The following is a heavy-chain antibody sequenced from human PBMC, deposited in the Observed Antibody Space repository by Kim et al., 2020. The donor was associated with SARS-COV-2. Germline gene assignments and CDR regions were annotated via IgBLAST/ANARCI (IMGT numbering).Heavy chain of an antibody. CDR1: GGSISSCSYY. J-gene: IGHJ4*02. CDR2: IYYSGST. V-gene: IGHV4-39*01. D-gene: IGHD3-3*01. CDR3: ARHLNRITIFGVVTDNVDY. Sequence: SETLSLTCTVSGGSISSCSYYWGWIRQPPGKGLEWIGSIYYSGSTYYNPSLKSRDTISVDTSKNQFSLKLSSATAADTAVYYCARHLNRITIFGVVTDNVDYWGQGTLVTVSS.